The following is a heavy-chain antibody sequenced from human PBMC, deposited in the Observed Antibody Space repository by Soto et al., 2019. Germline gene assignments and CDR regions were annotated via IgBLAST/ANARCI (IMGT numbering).Heavy chain of an antibody. CDR1: GYTFTSYA. J-gene: IGHJ4*02. D-gene: IGHD2-15*01. CDR3: ARDLGGWPDY. V-gene: IGHV1-3*01. CDR2: INDGNGNT. Sequence: QVQLVQSGAEVKKPGASVKVSCKATGYTFTSYAMHWVRQAPGQRLEWMGWINDGNGNTKYSQKFQGRVTITRDTAASTAYMELSSLRSEDTAMYYCARDLGGWPDYWGQGTLVTVSS.